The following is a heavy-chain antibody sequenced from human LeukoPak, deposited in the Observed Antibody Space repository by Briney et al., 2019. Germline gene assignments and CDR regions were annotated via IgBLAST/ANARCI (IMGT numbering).Heavy chain of an antibody. V-gene: IGHV3-23*01. CDR1: GFTFSSYS. J-gene: IGHJ4*02. Sequence: GGSLRLSCVASGFTFSSYSMSWVRQSPGKGLEWVATIRGSGDGDSPYYRESLQGRFTVSRDNSKNTLYLQMDSVRAEDTALYYCAKLRAPPADYYDYWGQGTLVTVSS. CDR2: IRGSGDGDSP. D-gene: IGHD6-6*01. CDR3: AKLRAPPADYYDY.